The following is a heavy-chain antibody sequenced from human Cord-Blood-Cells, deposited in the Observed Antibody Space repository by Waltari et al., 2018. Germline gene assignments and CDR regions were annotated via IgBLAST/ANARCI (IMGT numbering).Heavy chain of an antibody. D-gene: IGHD2-8*01. CDR2: ISSSSSYI. V-gene: IGHV3-21*01. CDR3: ARVVGYCTNGVCYAFDI. Sequence: EVQLVESGGGLVKPGGSLRLSCAASGFTFSSYSMNWVRQAPGKGLGWVSSISSSSSYIYYADSVKGRFTISRDNAKNSLYLQMNSLRAEDTAVYYCARVVGYCTNGVCYAFDIWGQGTMVTVSS. J-gene: IGHJ3*02. CDR1: GFTFSSYS.